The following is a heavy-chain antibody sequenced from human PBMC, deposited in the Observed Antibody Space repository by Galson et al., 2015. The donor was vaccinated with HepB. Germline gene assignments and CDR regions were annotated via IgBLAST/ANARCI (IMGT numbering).Heavy chain of an antibody. J-gene: IGHJ4*02. CDR3: ARDAHSRQGSDY. CDR1: GFTFSSYW. Sequence: SLRLSCAASGFTFSSYWMSWVRQAPGEGLEWVANINEDGSVKKYVDSEKGRCTISRDNARNSLYLQMNSLRVEDTAVYYCARDAHSRQGSDYWGQGTLVTVSS. D-gene: IGHD2-21*01. V-gene: IGHV3-7*01. CDR2: INEDGSVK.